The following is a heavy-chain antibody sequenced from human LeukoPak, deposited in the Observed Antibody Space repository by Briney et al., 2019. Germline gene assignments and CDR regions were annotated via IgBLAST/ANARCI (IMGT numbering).Heavy chain of an antibody. J-gene: IGHJ4*02. CDR3: ARASIAARSGDYFDY. CDR1: GGSISSGGYY. V-gene: IGHV4-30-2*01. Sequence: SETLSLTCTVSGGSISSGGYYWSWIRQPPGKGLEWIGYIYHSGSTYYNPSLKSRVTISVDRSKNQFSLKLSSVTAADTAVYYCARASIAARSGDYFDYWGQGTLVTVSS. CDR2: IYHSGST. D-gene: IGHD6-6*01.